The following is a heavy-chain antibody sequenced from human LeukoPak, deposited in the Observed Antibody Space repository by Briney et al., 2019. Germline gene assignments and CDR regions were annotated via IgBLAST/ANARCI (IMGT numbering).Heavy chain of an antibody. D-gene: IGHD3-10*01. Sequence: SETLSLTCTVSGGSISSYYWSWIRQPPGKGLEWIGYIYYSGSTNYNPSLKSRVTISVDTSKNQFSLKLSSVTAADTAVYYCATYPFRGATHYFDYWGQGILVTVSS. CDR1: GGSISSYY. V-gene: IGHV4-59*01. J-gene: IGHJ4*02. CDR2: IYYSGST. CDR3: ATYPFRGATHYFDY.